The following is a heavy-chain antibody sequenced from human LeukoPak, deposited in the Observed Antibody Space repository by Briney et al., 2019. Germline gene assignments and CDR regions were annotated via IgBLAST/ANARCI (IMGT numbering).Heavy chain of an antibody. CDR3: ARGSTPYYYAY. Sequence: GRSLRLSCAASGFTFSSYAMHWVRQAPGKGLEWVAVISYDGSNKYYADSVKGRFTISRDDSKDTLYLQMNSLRAEDTAVYYCARGSTPYYYAYWGQGTLVTVSS. D-gene: IGHD3-22*01. V-gene: IGHV3-30-3*01. J-gene: IGHJ4*02. CDR1: GFTFSSYA. CDR2: ISYDGSNK.